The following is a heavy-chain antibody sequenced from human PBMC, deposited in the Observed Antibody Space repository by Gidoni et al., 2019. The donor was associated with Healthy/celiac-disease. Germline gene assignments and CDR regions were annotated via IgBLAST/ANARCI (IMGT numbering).Heavy chain of an antibody. Sequence: DGLELIGEINHSGSTNYNPSLKSPVTISVDTSKNQFSLKLSSVTAADTAVYYCARGLSYCSSTSCYIPGWFDPWGQGTLVTVSS. CDR2: INHSGST. V-gene: IGHV4-34*01. J-gene: IGHJ5*02. D-gene: IGHD2-2*02. CDR3: ARGLSYCSSTSCYIPGWFDP.